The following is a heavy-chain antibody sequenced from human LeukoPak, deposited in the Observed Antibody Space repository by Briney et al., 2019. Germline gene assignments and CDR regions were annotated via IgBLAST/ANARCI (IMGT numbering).Heavy chain of an antibody. CDR1: GFTFSSYS. V-gene: IGHV3-30*15. D-gene: IGHD1-1*01. J-gene: IGHJ4*02. Sequence: GGSLRLSCAASGFTFSSYSMHWVRQAPGKGLEWVAAILFDGSKKYVADAVKGRFTISRDNSENSLYLQMSSLRGVATAVYYCARDRHFVSWNRLSYFDYWGQGTLVTVSS. CDR2: ILFDGSKK. CDR3: ARDRHFVSWNRLSYFDY.